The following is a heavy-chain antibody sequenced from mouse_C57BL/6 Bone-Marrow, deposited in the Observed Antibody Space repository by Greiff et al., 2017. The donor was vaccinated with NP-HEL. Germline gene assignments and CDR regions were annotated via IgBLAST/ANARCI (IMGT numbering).Heavy chain of an antibody. V-gene: IGHV1-63*01. CDR1: GYTFTNYW. CDR3: AREGYYGNLFAY. CDR2: IYPGGGYT. Sequence: QVQLQQSGPELVKPGASVKISCKASGYTFTNYWIGWAKQRPGHGLEWIGDIYPGGGYTNYNEKFKGKATLTADKSSSTAYMQFSSLTSEDSAIYYCAREGYYGNLFAYWGQGTLVTVSA. D-gene: IGHD2-1*01. J-gene: IGHJ3*01.